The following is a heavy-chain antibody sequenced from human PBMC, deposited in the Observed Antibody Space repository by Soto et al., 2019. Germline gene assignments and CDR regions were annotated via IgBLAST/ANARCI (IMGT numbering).Heavy chain of an antibody. CDR3: ARGGGVYGLGGFHI. Sequence: EVQLVQSGAEVKKPGESLKISCKGSGYTFTTYWIGWVRQMPGKGLEWMGIIHPGDSDTTYSPSFQGQVIISVDKSISTAYVQGSSPKASDTAMYYCARGGGVYGLGGFHIWGQGTMVTVCS. CDR1: GYTFTTYW. D-gene: IGHD3-10*01. J-gene: IGHJ3*02. CDR2: IHPGDSDT. V-gene: IGHV5-51*01.